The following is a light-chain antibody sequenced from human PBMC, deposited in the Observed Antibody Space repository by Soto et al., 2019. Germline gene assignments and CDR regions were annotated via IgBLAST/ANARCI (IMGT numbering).Light chain of an antibody. J-gene: IGKJ1*01. CDR2: KAS. Sequence: DIEMTQSPSTLSASLGDRVTITCRASQNIYSWLAWYQQKPGKAPKLLIYKASTLETGLPSRFSGSGSGTELTLTISSLQPDDFATYYCQQYNSYSLTFGRGTKVEIK. CDR3: QQYNSYSLT. CDR1: QNIYSW. V-gene: IGKV1-5*03.